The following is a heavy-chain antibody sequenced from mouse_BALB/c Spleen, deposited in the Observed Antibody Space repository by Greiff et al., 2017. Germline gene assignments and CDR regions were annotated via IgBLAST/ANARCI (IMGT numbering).Heavy chain of an antibody. CDR3: ARDGA. D-gene: IGHD2-3*01. Sequence: QVQLQQPGAELVKPGASVKLSCKASGYTFTSYWMHWVKQRPGQGLEWIGEINPSNGRTNYNEKFKSKATLTVDKSSSTAYMQLSSLTSEDSAVYYCARDGAWGQGTTLTVSS. CDR1: GYTFTSYW. V-gene: IGHV1S81*02. CDR2: INPSNGRT. J-gene: IGHJ2*01.